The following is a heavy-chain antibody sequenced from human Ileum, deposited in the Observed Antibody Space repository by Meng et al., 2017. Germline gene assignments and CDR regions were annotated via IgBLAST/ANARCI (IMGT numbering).Heavy chain of an antibody. D-gene: IGHD3-10*01. CDR1: GGSFSSDNYY. CDR2: TYYNGSP. V-gene: IGHV4-30-4*01. J-gene: IGHJ4*02. CDR3: ARERRHYYGSGSFDY. Sequence: QVQLHESGPGLVKPSQTLSLACRVSGGSFSSDNYYWTWIRQTPGKGLEWIGLTYYNGSPFYNPSLRSRVTISVDTSKDQFSLKLTSVTAADTAVYYCARERRHYYGSGSFDYWGQGILVTVSS.